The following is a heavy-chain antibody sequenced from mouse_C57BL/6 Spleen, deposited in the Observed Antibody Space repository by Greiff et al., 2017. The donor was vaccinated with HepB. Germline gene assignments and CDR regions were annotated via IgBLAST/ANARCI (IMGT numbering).Heavy chain of an antibody. Sequence: VQLQQSGAELVKAGASVKMSCKASGYTFTSYWMHWVKQRLGQGLEWFAETNPTNGRPYYNEKFKSKATLTVDKSSSTAYMLLSGTTFEDSAVYYCARIKKIVATYFDYWGQGTTLTVSS. J-gene: IGHJ2*01. CDR3: ARIKKIVATYFDY. D-gene: IGHD1-1*01. V-gene: IGHV1S81*02. CDR2: TNPTNGRP. CDR1: GYTFTSYW.